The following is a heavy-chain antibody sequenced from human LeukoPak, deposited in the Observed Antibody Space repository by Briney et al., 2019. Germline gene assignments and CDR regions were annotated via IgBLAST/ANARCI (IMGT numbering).Heavy chain of an antibody. Sequence: XGSXXLSCAASGFTFSSXAMSWXXXAPGKXLEWGSAISGSGGSTYYADSVKGRFTISRDNSKNTLYLQMNSLRAEDTAVYYCAKDLSGIAAPFDYWGQGTLVTVSS. D-gene: IGHD6-13*01. CDR3: AKDLSGIAAPFDY. V-gene: IGHV3-23*01. CDR2: ISGSGGST. CDR1: GFTFSSXA. J-gene: IGHJ4*02.